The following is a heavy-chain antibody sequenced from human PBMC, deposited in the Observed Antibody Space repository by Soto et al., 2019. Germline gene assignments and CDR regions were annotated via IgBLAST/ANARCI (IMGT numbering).Heavy chain of an antibody. J-gene: IGHJ6*02. CDR1: GFTFDTYG. Sequence: GGSLRLSCVASGFTFDTYGIHWVRQAPGKGLQWVALISYEGSNTYYADSVRGRFTISRDNSKNTLYLQINALRPEDTGVYYCARVTPGNNLYYFSGLDVWGQGTSVIVSS. CDR2: ISYEGSNT. V-gene: IGHV3-30-3*01. D-gene: IGHD1-1*01. CDR3: ARVTPGNNLYYFSGLDV.